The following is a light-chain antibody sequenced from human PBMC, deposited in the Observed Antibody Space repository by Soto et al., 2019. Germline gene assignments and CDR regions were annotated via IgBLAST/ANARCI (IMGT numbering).Light chain of an antibody. Sequence: EIVMTQSPATLSVSPGERATLSCTASQSVSGNLAWYQQKPGQTPRLLINGASTRATGVPARFSGSGSGTEFTLTISSLQSGDFAVYYCQQYNNWPLTFGGGTKVEIK. CDR2: GAS. CDR3: QQYNNWPLT. CDR1: QSVSGN. V-gene: IGKV3-15*01. J-gene: IGKJ4*01.